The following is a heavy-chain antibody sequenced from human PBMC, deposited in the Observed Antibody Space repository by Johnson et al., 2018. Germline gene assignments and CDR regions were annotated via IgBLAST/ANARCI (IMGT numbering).Heavy chain of an antibody. D-gene: IGHD1-14*01. V-gene: IGHV3-74*02. CDR1: GFTFSSYS. J-gene: IGHJ3*02. Sequence: EVQLVESGGALVQPGGSLRLACAASGFTFSSYSMHWVRQAPGKGLVWVSYINPDGRSTPYADSVKGRFTLSRDNAKNTLSLKMNSLSADDTALYSCVSDPAKGLPDPCRIWGQGQWVTVSS. CDR2: INPDGRST. CDR3: VSDPAKGLPDPCRI.